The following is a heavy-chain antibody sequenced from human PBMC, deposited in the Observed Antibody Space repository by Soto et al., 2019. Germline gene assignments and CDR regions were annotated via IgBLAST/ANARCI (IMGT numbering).Heavy chain of an antibody. J-gene: IGHJ4*02. CDR1: GFIVTNSY. D-gene: IGHD6-19*01. Sequence: GGSLRLSCVASGFIVTNSYMSWVRQAPGKGLEWVSIIYSGGSTYYADSVRGRFTISRDNSKNTVYLQLNSLRAEDTAVYYCARENSDWRAFDSWGQGTLVTVSS. V-gene: IGHV3-66*01. CDR3: ARENSDWRAFDS. CDR2: IYSGGST.